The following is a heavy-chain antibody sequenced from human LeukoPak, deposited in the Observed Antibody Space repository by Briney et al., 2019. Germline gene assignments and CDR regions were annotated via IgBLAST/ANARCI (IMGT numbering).Heavy chain of an antibody. CDR3: AREIVATTGTYYFDY. V-gene: IGHV4-59*11. Sequence: SETLSLTCTVSGCSISSHYWSWIRQPPGKGLEWIGYIYYSGSTNYNPSLKSRVTISVDTSKNQFSLKLSSVTAADTAVYYCAREIVATTGTYYFDYWGQGTLVTVSS. D-gene: IGHD5-12*01. CDR1: GCSISSHY. CDR2: IYYSGST. J-gene: IGHJ4*02.